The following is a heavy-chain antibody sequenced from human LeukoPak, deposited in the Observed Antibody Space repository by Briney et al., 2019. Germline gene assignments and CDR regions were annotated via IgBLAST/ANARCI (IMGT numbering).Heavy chain of an antibody. D-gene: IGHD4-11*01. V-gene: IGHV1-69*05. CDR2: INPIFHTP. J-gene: IGHJ4*02. CDR1: GGTFSSHA. CDR3: ARGRTTGEFDY. Sequence: SVKVSCKASGGTFSSHAISWVRQAPGQGLEWMGVINPIFHTPTYAKKFQGRLTITKDESMSTASMDLSSLISDDTAAYYCARGRTTGEFDYWGQGTLVTVSS.